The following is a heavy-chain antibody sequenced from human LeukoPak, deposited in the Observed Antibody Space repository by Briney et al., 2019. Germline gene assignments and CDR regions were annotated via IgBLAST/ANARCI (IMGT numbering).Heavy chain of an antibody. CDR3: ARVIAVAGIWFDP. V-gene: IGHV4-61*02. CDR1: GGSISSSNYY. J-gene: IGHJ5*02. CDR2: IYTSGST. Sequence: SETLSLTCTVSGGSISSSNYYWNWIRQPAGKGLEWIGRIYTSGSTNYNPSLKSRVTISVDTSKNQFSLKLSSVTAADTAVYYCARVIAVAGIWFDPWGQGTLVTVSS. D-gene: IGHD6-19*01.